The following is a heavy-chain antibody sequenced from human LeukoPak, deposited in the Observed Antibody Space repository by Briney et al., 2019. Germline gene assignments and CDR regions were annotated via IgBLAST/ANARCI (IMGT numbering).Heavy chain of an antibody. J-gene: IGHJ6*03. V-gene: IGHV4-34*01. CDR1: GGSFSGYY. Sequence: KTSETLSLTCAVYGGSFSGYYWSWIRQPPGKGLEWIGEINHSGSTNYNPSLKSRVTISVDTSKNQFSLKLSSVTAADTAVYYCARDIVVVPAARKTYYMDVWGKGTTVTVSS. CDR2: INHSGST. D-gene: IGHD2-2*01. CDR3: ARDIVVVPAARKTYYMDV.